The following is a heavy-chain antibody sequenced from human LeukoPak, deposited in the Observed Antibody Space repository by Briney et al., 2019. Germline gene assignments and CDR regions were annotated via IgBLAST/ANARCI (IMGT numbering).Heavy chain of an antibody. V-gene: IGHV3-21*01. CDR2: INYRSSNI. CDR3: GRAFPPLRTAAGGDY. Sequence: GRSLRLFCTASGFTFSDCDMNWFRQAPGKGLEWVSSINYRSSNIYYADSVKGGFTIPRDNAKNSLYLQMDSLRAEDTAVYFCGRAFPPLRTAAGGDYWGQGTLVTVSS. J-gene: IGHJ4*02. CDR1: GFTFSDCD. D-gene: IGHD6-13*01.